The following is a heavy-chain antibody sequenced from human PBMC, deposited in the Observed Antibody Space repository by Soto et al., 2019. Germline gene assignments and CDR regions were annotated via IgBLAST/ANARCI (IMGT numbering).Heavy chain of an antibody. CDR2: ISAYNGNT. V-gene: IGHV1-18*01. J-gene: IGHJ4*02. CDR1: GYTFTSYG. D-gene: IGHD4-17*01. Sequence: QVQLVQSGAEVKKPGASVKVSCKASGYTFTSYGISWVRQAPGQGLEWMGWISAYNGNTNYAQKLQGRVTMTTDTSTSTAYMELRSLRSDDTAVYYCARDAAYGDYMDAYYLPIDYWGQGTLVTVSS. CDR3: ARDAAYGDYMDAYYLPIDY.